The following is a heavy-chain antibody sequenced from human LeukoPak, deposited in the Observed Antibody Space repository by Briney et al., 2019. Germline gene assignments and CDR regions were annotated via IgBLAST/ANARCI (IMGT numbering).Heavy chain of an antibody. J-gene: IGHJ4*02. Sequence: NPGGSLRLSCAASGFTFSSYSMNWVRQAPGKGLEWVSSISSSSSYIYYADSVKGRFTISRDDSKNTLYLQMNSLRAEDTAVYYCASSGSTMTQYTDYWGQGTLVTVSS. D-gene: IGHD3-22*01. CDR1: GFTFSSYS. CDR3: ASSGSTMTQYTDY. CDR2: ISSSSSYI. V-gene: IGHV3-21*01.